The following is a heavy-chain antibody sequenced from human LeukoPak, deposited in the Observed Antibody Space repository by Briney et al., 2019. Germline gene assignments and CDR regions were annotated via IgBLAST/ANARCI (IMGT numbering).Heavy chain of an antibody. CDR1: GGSISSYY. V-gene: IGHV4-59*01. CDR2: NSYSGST. D-gene: IGHD3-10*01. Sequence: PSETLSLTCTVSGGSISSYYWSWIRQPPGKGLEWIGYNSYSGSTNYNPSLKSRVTISVDTSKNQFSLKLSSVTAADTAVYYCARGEITMVRGVPLDDAFDIWGQGTMVTVSS. J-gene: IGHJ3*02. CDR3: ARGEITMVRGVPLDDAFDI.